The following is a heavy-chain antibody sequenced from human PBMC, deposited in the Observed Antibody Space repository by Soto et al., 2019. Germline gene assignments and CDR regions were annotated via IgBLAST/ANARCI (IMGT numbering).Heavy chain of an antibody. J-gene: IGHJ4*02. V-gene: IGHV3-23*01. Sequence: EVQLLESGGGLVQPGGSLRLSCSASGFTFSSYDMSWVRQAAGKGLEWVSLISGSGGHTFYADSVKGRFSISRDNPKKTLYLQMNSLRAEDTAVYYCAKYDYASGSYYKPFEYWGQGTLVTVSS. D-gene: IGHD3-10*01. CDR3: AKYDYASGSYYKPFEY. CDR2: ISGSGGHT. CDR1: GFTFSSYD.